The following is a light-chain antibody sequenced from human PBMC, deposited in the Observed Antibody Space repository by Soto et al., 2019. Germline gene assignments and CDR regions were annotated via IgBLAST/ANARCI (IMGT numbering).Light chain of an antibody. Sequence: EIVLTQSPATLSAYPGERANLSCRASESVLDYLAWFQQRPGQSPRLLIYGPATRATGIPGRFRGSGSGTEFTLTITSLQSEDFAVYYCQQYYKWPQWTIGQGTQGGYQ. CDR1: ESVLDY. V-gene: IGKV3-15*01. CDR3: QQYYKWPQWT. J-gene: IGKJ1*01. CDR2: GPA.